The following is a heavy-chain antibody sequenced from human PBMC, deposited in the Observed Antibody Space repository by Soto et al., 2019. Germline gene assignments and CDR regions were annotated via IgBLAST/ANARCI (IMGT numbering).Heavy chain of an antibody. Sequence: SETLSLTCTVSGGSISSYYWSWIRQPPGKGLEWIGYIYYSGSTNYNPSLKSRLTISVDTSKNQFSLKLNSVTAADTAVYYCARSKLDFDWLSYFDYWGQGTLVTVSS. J-gene: IGHJ4*02. CDR3: ARSKLDFDWLSYFDY. CDR2: IYYSGST. D-gene: IGHD3-9*01. V-gene: IGHV4-59*08. CDR1: GGSISSYY.